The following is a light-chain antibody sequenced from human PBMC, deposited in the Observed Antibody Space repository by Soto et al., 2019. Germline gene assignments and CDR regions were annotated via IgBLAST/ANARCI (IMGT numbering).Light chain of an antibody. Sequence: DLVLTQTPLSSPVTLGQPASISCRSSQSLVHSDGNTYLSWFHQRPGQPPRLLIDKVSNRFSGVPDRLSGSGAGTDFTLKISRVEAEDVGVYFCMQATQYRPYTFGQGTKLEIK. CDR2: KVS. CDR1: QSLVHSDGNTY. J-gene: IGKJ2*01. CDR3: MQATQYRPYT. V-gene: IGKV2-24*01.